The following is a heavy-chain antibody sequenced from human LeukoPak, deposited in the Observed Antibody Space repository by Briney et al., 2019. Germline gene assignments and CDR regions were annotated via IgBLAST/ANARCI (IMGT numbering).Heavy chain of an antibody. Sequence: SQTLSLTCTVSGGSISSGDYYWSWIRQPPGKGLEWIGYIYYSGSTYYNPSLKSRVTISLDTSKNQFSLKLTSVTAADTAVYYCARVVATDYYYGMDVWGQGTTVTVSS. D-gene: IGHD6-25*01. J-gene: IGHJ6*02. CDR1: GGSISSGDYY. CDR2: IYYSGST. CDR3: ARVVATDYYYGMDV. V-gene: IGHV4-30-4*01.